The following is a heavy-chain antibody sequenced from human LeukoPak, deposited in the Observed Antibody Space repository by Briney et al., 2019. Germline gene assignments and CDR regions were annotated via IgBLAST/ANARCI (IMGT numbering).Heavy chain of an antibody. CDR2: IIPILGIA. CDR1: GGTFSSYT. Sequence: SVKVSCKASGGTFSSYTISWVRQAPGQGLEWMGRIIPILGIANYAQKFQGRVTITADKSTSTAYMEVSSLRSEDTAVYYCAREGLVIRAAFDIWGQGTMVTVSS. CDR3: AREGLVIRAAFDI. V-gene: IGHV1-69*04. D-gene: IGHD2/OR15-2a*01. J-gene: IGHJ3*02.